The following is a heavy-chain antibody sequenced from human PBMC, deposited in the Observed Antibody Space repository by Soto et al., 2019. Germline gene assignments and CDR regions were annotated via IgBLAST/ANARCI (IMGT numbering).Heavy chain of an antibody. CDR2: IYSGGGT. D-gene: IGHD4-4*01. J-gene: IGHJ4*02. CDR1: GFSVRGSY. CDR3: ARVTTTLVDHFDY. V-gene: IGHV3-53*01. Sequence: SCAASGFSVRGSYMYWVRQAPGKGLEWVSVIYSGGGTDYAASVKGRFTISSDNSKNMLYLQMNSLRAEDTAMYYCARVTTTLVDHFDYWGQGTPVTVSS.